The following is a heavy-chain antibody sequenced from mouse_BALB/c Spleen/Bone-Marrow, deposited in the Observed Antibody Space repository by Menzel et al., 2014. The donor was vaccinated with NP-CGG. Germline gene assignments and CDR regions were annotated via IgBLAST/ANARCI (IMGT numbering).Heavy chain of an antibody. D-gene: IGHD2-1*01. Sequence: EVQLVESGAELVRSGASVKLSCTASGFNIKDYYMHWVKQRPEQGLEWIGWIDPENGDTEYAPKFQGKATMTAGTSSNTAYLQLSSLTSEDTAVYYCNGNYYAMDYWGQGTSVTVSS. CDR3: NGNYYAMDY. J-gene: IGHJ4*01. CDR1: GFNIKDYY. V-gene: IGHV14-4*02. CDR2: IDPENGDT.